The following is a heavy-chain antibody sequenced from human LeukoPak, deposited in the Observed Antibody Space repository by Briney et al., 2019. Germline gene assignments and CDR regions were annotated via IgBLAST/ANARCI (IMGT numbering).Heavy chain of an antibody. J-gene: IGHJ4*02. CDR1: GFTFSSYA. Sequence: PGGSLRLSCAASGFTFSSYAMHWVRQAPGKGLEWVAVISYDGSNKYYADSVKGRFTISRDNSKNTLYLQMNSLRAEDTAVYYCAKGLHRGDYWGQGTLVTVSS. CDR2: ISYDGSNK. D-gene: IGHD4-11*01. CDR3: AKGLHRGDY. V-gene: IGHV3-30-3*01.